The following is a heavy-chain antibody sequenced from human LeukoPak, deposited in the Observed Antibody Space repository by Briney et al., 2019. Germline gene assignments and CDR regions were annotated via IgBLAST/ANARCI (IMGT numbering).Heavy chain of an antibody. CDR2: ISGSGGST. V-gene: IGHV3-23*01. J-gene: IGHJ4*02. CDR1: GFTFSSYA. Sequence: GGSLRLSCAASGFTFSSYAMSWFRQAPGKGLEWVSAISGSGGSTYYADSVKGRFTISRDNSKNTLYLQTNSLRAEDTAVYYCAKEGVGGAAAARDYWGQGTLVTVSS. D-gene: IGHD6-13*01. CDR3: AKEGVGGAAAARDY.